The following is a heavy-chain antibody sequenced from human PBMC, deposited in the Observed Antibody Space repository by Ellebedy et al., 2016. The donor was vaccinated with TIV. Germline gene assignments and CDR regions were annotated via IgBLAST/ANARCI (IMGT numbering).Heavy chain of an antibody. V-gene: IGHV1-46*01. Sequence: AASVKVSCKASGYTFTNYYMNWVRQAPGQGLEWMGIINPGGGGTSYARKFRGRVTMTRDTSTSTVYMELSSLSSEDTALYYCARAPLSGVFYGMDVWGQGTTVTVSS. CDR1: GYTFTNYY. D-gene: IGHD3-16*02. CDR3: ARAPLSGVFYGMDV. J-gene: IGHJ6*02. CDR2: INPGGGGT.